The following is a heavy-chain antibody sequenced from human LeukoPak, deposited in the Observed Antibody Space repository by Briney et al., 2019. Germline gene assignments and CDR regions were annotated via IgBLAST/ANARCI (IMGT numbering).Heavy chain of an antibody. CDR3: TTEYYDILTGYFPIDY. Sequence: GGSLRLSCAASGFTFSNAWMSWVRQAPGKGLEWVGRIKSKTDGGTTDYAAPVKGRFTISRDDSKNTLYLQMNSLKTEDTAAYYCTTEYYDILTGYFPIDYWGQGTLVTVSS. CDR1: GFTFSNAW. CDR2: IKSKTDGGTT. J-gene: IGHJ4*02. V-gene: IGHV3-15*01. D-gene: IGHD3-9*01.